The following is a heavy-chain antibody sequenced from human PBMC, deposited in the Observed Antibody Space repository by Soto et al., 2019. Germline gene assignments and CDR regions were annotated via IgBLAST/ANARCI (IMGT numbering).Heavy chain of an antibody. CDR3: ARAVGPGGDYD. D-gene: IGHD2-21*02. CDR2: FYSGDTI. Sequence: GGSLRLSCAASGFTVSSNYTSWVRQAPGKGLEWVSGFYSGDTIYYADSVKGRFTISRDNAKNSLYLQMNSLRVEDTAVYYCARAVGPGGDYDWGQGTLVTVSS. J-gene: IGHJ4*02. V-gene: IGHV3-53*01. CDR1: GFTVSSNY.